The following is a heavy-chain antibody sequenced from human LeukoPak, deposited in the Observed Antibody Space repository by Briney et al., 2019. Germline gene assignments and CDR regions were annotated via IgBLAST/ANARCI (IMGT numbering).Heavy chain of an antibody. V-gene: IGHV3-30-3*01. CDR1: GFTFSSYA. J-gene: IGHJ6*02. Sequence: GGSLRLSCAASGFTFSSYATSWVRQAPGKGLEWVAVISYDGSNKYYADSVKGRFTISRDNSKNTLYLQMNSLRAEDTAVYYCARDPEDCSSTSCYYYYYYGMDVWGQGTTVTVSS. D-gene: IGHD2-2*01. CDR2: ISYDGSNK. CDR3: ARDPEDCSSTSCYYYYYYGMDV.